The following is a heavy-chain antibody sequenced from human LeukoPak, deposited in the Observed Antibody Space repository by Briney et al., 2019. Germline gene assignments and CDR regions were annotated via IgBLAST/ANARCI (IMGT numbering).Heavy chain of an antibody. CDR3: AKVVISKGAARTGKDWFDP. J-gene: IGHJ5*02. V-gene: IGHV3-20*04. D-gene: IGHD6-6*01. CDR1: GFTFSNSW. CDR2: INWNGGTT. Sequence: GGSLRLSCAASGFTFSNSWMTWVRQAPGKGLEWVSGINWNGGTTGYADSVKGRFTISRDNAKNSLYLQMNTLRTEDTALYFCAKVVISKGAARTGKDWFDPWGQGTLVTVSS.